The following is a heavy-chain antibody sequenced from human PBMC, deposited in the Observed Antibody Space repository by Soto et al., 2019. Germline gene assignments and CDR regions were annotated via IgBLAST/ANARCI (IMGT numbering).Heavy chain of an antibody. J-gene: IGHJ4*02. CDR1: GFTFSSYA. Sequence: GGSLRLSCAASGFTFSSYAMSWVRQAPGKGLEWVSGISGSGGSTYYADSVKGRFTISRENSKNTVNLEMNSLRAEDTAVYYCAKDYRGYRNWGQGTLVTVSS. V-gene: IGHV3-23*01. CDR3: AKDYRGYRN. CDR2: ISGSGGST. D-gene: IGHD5-18*01.